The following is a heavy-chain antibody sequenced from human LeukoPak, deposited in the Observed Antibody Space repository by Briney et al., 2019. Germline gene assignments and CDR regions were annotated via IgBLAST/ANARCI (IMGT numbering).Heavy chain of an antibody. CDR3: AKDPQWLYFDY. V-gene: IGHV3-23*01. CDR1: GFTFSSYA. Sequence: GGSLRLSCAASGFTFSSYAMSWVRQAPGKGLEWVSAISGSGGSTYYADSVKGRCTISRDNSKNTLYLQMNRLRAEDTAVYYCAKDPQWLYFDYWGQGTLVTVSS. J-gene: IGHJ4*02. CDR2: ISGSGGST. D-gene: IGHD6-19*01.